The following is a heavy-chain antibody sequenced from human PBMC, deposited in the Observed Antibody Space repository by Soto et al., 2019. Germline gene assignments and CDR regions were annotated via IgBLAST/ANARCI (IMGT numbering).Heavy chain of an antibody. CDR1: GGSISSSSYY. V-gene: IGHV4-39*01. J-gene: IGHJ4*02. Sequence: SETLSLTCTVSGGSISSSSYYWGWIRQPPGKGLEWIGSIYYSGSTYYNPSLKSRVTISVDTSKNQFSLKLSSVTAADTAVYYCARLPLPVVATDIDYWGQGTLVTVSS. CDR3: ARLPLPVVATDIDY. D-gene: IGHD2-15*01. CDR2: IYYSGST.